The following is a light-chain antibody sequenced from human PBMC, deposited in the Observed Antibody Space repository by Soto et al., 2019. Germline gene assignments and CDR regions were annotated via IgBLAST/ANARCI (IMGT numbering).Light chain of an antibody. J-gene: IGKJ5*01. CDR2: WAS. Sequence: DILMTQAPDSLAVSLGERATINCKSSQSLFYASINKNYLAWYQQKPRQPPKLLIYWASIRGSGVPDRFSGSGSGTDFTLTISSLQAEDVAVYYCQQYFDNSITFGQGTRLEIK. CDR3: QQYFDNSIT. CDR1: QSLFYASINKNY. V-gene: IGKV4-1*01.